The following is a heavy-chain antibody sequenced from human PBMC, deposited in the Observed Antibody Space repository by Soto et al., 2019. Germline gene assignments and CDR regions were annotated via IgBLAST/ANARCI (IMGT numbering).Heavy chain of an antibody. CDR2: ISAYNGNT. CDR3: ARDSTIFGVVLPYV. Sequence: ASVKVSCKASGYTFTSYGISWVRHAPGQGLEWMGWISAYNGNTNHAQKLQGRVTMTTDTSTSTAYMELRSLRSDDTAVYYCARDSTIFGVVLPYVWGQGTTVTVSS. CDR1: GYTFTSYG. D-gene: IGHD3-3*01. V-gene: IGHV1-18*01. J-gene: IGHJ6*02.